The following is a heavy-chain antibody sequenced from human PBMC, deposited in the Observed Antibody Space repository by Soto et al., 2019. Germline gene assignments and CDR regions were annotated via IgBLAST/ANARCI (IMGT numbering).Heavy chain of an antibody. CDR3: AARNYYDNSGYYLYYFDW. CDR1: GFTFSSYA. J-gene: IGHJ4*02. D-gene: IGHD3-22*01. V-gene: IGHV3-23*01. Sequence: GGSLRLSCEASGFTFSSYAMSWVRQAPGKGLEWVSTISDSGGSTYYAESVKGRFTISRDNSKNTLYLQMISLRAEDTAVYHCAARNYYDNSGYYLYYFDWWGQGTLVTVSS. CDR2: ISDSGGST.